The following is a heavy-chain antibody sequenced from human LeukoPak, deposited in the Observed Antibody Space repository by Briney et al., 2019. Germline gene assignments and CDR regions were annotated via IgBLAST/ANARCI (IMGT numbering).Heavy chain of an antibody. CDR2: IFHSGST. J-gene: IGHJ4*02. CDR1: GGSFSTYY. D-gene: IGHD4-17*01. V-gene: IGHV4-34*01. CDR3: VRGLGDYVGDY. Sequence: SETLSLTCAVYGGSFSTYYWTWIRQPPGRGLEWIGEIFHSGSTNYNPSLKSRVTISVDTSKNQFSLKLRSVTVADMAISYCVRGLGDYVGDYWGQGALVTVSS.